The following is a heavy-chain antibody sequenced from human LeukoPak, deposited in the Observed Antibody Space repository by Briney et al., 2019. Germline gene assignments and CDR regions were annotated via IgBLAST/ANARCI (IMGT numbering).Heavy chain of an antibody. D-gene: IGHD5-18*01. CDR2: ISWNSGGI. CDR3: AKDIEDTAMGSHFDY. V-gene: IGHV3-9*01. CDR1: GFTFDDYA. Sequence: GRSLRLSCAASGFTFDDYAMHWVRQAPGKGLEWVSGISWNSGGIGYADSVKGRFTISRDNAKNSLYLQMNSLRAEDTALYYCAKDIEDTAMGSHFDYWGQGTLVTVSS. J-gene: IGHJ4*02.